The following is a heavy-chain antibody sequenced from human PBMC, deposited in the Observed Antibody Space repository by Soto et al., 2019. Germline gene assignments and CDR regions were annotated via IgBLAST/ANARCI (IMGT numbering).Heavy chain of an antibody. V-gene: IGHV1-69*01. CDR2: IIPIFGTA. Sequence: QVQLVQSGAEVKKPGSSVTVSCKASGGTCSSYAISWVRQAPGQGLEWMGGIIPIFGTANYAQKFQGRVTITADESTSTAYMELSSLRSEDTAVYYCARSHSSSSGGYFDYWGQGTLVTVSS. CDR1: GGTCSSYA. CDR3: ARSHSSSSGGYFDY. D-gene: IGHD6-6*01. J-gene: IGHJ4*02.